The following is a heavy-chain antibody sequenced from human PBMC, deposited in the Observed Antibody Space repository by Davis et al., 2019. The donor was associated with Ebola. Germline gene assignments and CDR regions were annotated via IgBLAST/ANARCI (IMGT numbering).Heavy chain of an antibody. V-gene: IGHV5-51*01. D-gene: IGHD3-10*01. CDR3: ASDGSYGFGGDAFDT. J-gene: IGHJ3*02. CDR2: IYPGDSDT. Sequence: GESLKISCKGSGYSFTSYWIGWVRQMPGKGLEWMGIIYPGDSDTRYSPSFQGQVTISADKSISTAYLQWSSLKASDTAMYCCASDGSYGFGGDAFDTWGQGTMVTVSS. CDR1: GYSFTSYW.